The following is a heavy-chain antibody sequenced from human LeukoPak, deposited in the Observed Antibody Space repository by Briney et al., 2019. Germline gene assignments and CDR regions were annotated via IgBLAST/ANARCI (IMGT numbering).Heavy chain of an antibody. CDR1: GFTFSSYE. D-gene: IGHD1-26*01. Sequence: GALRLSCKASGFTFSSYEMNWVRQAPGKGLEWLSYISSNSNSIYYARSVKGRFTISRDNAENSLYLQMNSLRAEDTAVYYCARDSPYSGSYSLDYWGQGTLVTVSS. CDR2: ISSNSNSI. J-gene: IGHJ4*02. V-gene: IGHV3-48*03. CDR3: ARDSPYSGSYSLDY.